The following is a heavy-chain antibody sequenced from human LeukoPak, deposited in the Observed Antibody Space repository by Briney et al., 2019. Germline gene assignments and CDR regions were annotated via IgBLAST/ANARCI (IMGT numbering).Heavy chain of an antibody. CDR2: ISYDGSNK. D-gene: IGHD5-24*01. J-gene: IGHJ2*01. Sequence: QTGGSLRLSCAASGFTFSSYAMHWVRQAPGKGLEWVAVISYDGSNKYYADSVKGRFTISRDNSKNTLYLQMNSLRAEDTAVYYCARDQERWLQGYWYSDLWGRGTLVTVSS. CDR1: GFTFSSYA. V-gene: IGHV3-30-3*01. CDR3: ARDQERWLQGYWYSDL.